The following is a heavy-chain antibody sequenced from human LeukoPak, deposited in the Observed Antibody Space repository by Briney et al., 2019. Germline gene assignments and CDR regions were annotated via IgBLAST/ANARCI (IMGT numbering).Heavy chain of an antibody. J-gene: IGHJ4*02. Sequence: GGSLRLSCAASGFTFNNAWMSWVRQAQGKGLEWVGQIRSKTDGGTTEYAAPVRGRFTISRDDSKNTLYLQMNSLKIEDTAVYYCTRDDYDVYVHDDWGQGTLVTVSS. CDR3: TRDDYDVYVHDD. CDR2: IRSKTDGGTT. V-gene: IGHV3-15*01. CDR1: GFTFNNAW. D-gene: IGHD4-17*01.